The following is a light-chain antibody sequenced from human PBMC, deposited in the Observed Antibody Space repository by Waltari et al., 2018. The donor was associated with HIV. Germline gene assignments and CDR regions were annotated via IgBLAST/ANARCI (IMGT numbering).Light chain of an antibody. J-gene: IGKJ5*01. CDR2: DVS. CDR1: QSVNSK. V-gene: IGKV3D-15*01. CDR3: QQYYKWPLT. Sequence: IVLIQSPGTLSVSPGERATLSCRASQSVNSKLAWYQQKPGQAPSLLIFDVSTRATGIPARFTGSGSGTEFTLTISGLQSEDFAVYYCQQYYKWPLTFGQGTRLEIK.